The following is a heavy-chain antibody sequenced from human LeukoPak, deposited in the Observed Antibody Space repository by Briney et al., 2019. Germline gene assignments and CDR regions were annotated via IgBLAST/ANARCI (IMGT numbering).Heavy chain of an antibody. D-gene: IGHD6-13*01. CDR2: VYYSGTT. Sequence: SETLSLTCTVSGGSISNYYWSWIRQPPGKGLEWIGYVYYSGTTNYNPSLKSRVTISVDTSKNQFSLKLNSVTAADTAVYYCARGVYIAAAQYGYWGQGTLVTVSS. J-gene: IGHJ4*02. V-gene: IGHV4-59*01. CDR3: ARGVYIAAAQYGY. CDR1: GGSISNYY.